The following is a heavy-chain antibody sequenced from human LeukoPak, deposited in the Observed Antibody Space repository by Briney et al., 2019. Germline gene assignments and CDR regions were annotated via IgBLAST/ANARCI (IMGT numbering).Heavy chain of an antibody. D-gene: IGHD1-7*01. Sequence: ASVKVSCKASGYTFTSFDINWVRQATGQGPEWMGWMNPNSGNTGYAQKFQGRVTMTRNTSISTAYMELSSLRSEDTAVYYCARELHAHGYYYYYGMDVWGQGTTVTVSS. CDR1: GYTFTSFD. V-gene: IGHV1-8*02. J-gene: IGHJ6*02. CDR2: MNPNSGNT. CDR3: ARELHAHGYYYYYGMDV.